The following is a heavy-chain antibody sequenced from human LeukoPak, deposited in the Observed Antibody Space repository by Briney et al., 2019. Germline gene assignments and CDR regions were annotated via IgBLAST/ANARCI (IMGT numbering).Heavy chain of an antibody. CDR2: VYYSGST. V-gene: IGHV4-59*01. D-gene: IGHD3-10*01. CDR3: ARAAPSYYGSGSLGSYYYGMDV. J-gene: IGHJ6*02. Sequence: KPSETLSLTCTVSGSSLSSYYWSWIRQPPGKGLEWIGYVYYSGSTNYNPSLKSRVAISIDTSKNQFSLKLSSVTAADTAMYYCARAAPSYYGSGSLGSYYYGMDVWGQGTTVTVSS. CDR1: GSSLSSYY.